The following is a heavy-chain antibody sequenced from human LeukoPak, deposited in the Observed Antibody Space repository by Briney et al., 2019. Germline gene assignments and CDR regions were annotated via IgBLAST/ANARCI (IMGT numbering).Heavy chain of an antibody. D-gene: IGHD2/OR15-2a*01. CDR1: GFTFSPYT. CDR3: AREEDSTTIRSSYGMDV. J-gene: IGHJ6*02. V-gene: IGHV3-21*01. CDR2: ISKGGTYI. Sequence: GGSLRLSCAGSGFTFSPYTMNWVRQAPGKGLEWVSCISKGGTYIYYADSVRGRFTISRDNAKNSLYLQMNSLRAMDTAVYYCAREEDSTTIRSSYGMDVWGQGTTVTVSS.